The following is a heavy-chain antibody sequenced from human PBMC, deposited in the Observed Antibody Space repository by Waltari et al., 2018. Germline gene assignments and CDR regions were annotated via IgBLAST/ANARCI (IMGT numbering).Heavy chain of an antibody. CDR3: ARIPAWYGEILNY. CDR1: GYTFTGYY. D-gene: IGHD3-10*01. CDR2: INPNSGCT. J-gene: IGHJ4*02. V-gene: IGHV1-2*06. Sequence: QVQLLQSGDEVKKPGASVKVSCQASGYTFTGYYMHWVRQAPGQGLEWMGRINPNSGCTDYAQKFLGRVTMTRDTSTSTAYMELSSLTSDDTAVYYCARIPAWYGEILNYWGQGTLVTVSS.